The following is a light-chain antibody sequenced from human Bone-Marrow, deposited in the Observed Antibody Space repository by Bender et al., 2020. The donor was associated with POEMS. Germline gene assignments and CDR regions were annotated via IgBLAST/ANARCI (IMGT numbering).Light chain of an antibody. CDR1: SDDVGGYNF. CDR3: SSYTSSSTLV. Sequence: QSALTQPASVSGSPGQSVTISCTEASDDVGGYNFVSWYQQHPDKAPKLMIYAVNSRPSGVASRFSGSRSGDTASLTISGLQAEDEADYYCSSYTSSSTLVFGGGTKVTVL. CDR2: AVN. J-gene: IGLJ3*02. V-gene: IGLV2-14*03.